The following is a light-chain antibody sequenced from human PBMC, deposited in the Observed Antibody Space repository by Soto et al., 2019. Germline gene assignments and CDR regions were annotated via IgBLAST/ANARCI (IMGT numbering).Light chain of an antibody. J-gene: IGLJ2*01. Sequence: QSVLTQPPSASGTPGQKVTISCSGSTSNIGSKLVTWYQQLPGTAPKLLIHNDDQRPSGVPARLSAYKSGTSASLAISGLNSDHDADYYCAVWDDSLNGQVLFGGGTKLTVL. V-gene: IGLV1-44*01. CDR3: AVWDDSLNGQVL. CDR1: TSNIGSKL. CDR2: NDD.